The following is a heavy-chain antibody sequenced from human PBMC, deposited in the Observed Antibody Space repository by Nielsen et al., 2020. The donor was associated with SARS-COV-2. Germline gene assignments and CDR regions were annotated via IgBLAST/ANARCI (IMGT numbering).Heavy chain of an antibody. J-gene: IGHJ4*02. D-gene: IGHD6-6*01. CDR3: ARETIDHTSSFVDY. V-gene: IGHV3-21*01. CDR2: ISSSSSYI. CDR1: GFTFSSYS. Sequence: GESLKISCAASGFTFSSYSMNWVRQAPGKGLEWVSSISSSSSYIYYADSVKGRFTISRDNSKSTVFLQMNSLKLEDTAVYYCARETIDHTSSFVDYWGQGTLVTVSS.